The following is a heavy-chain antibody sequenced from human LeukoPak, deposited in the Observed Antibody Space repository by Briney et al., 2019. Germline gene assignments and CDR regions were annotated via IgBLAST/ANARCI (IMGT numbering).Heavy chain of an antibody. CDR1: GGTFSSYA. CDR3: TTRGEVTFYYYYYMDV. V-gene: IGHV1-69*13. D-gene: IGHD3-3*01. J-gene: IGHJ6*03. CDR2: IIPIFGTA. Sequence: GASVKVSCKASGGTFSSYAISWVRQAPGQGLEWMGGIIPIFGTANYAQKFQGRVTITADESTSTAYMELSSLRSEDTAVYYCTTRGEVTFYYYYYMDVWGKGTTVTVSS.